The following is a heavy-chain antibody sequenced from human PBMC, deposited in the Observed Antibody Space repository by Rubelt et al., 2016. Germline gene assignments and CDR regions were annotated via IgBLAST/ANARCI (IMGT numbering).Heavy chain of an antibody. CDR1: GGSISSYY. Sequence: QVQLQESGPGLVKPSETLSLTCTVSGGSISSYYWSWIRQPPGKGLEWIGYIYYSGSTNYIPALKSWGTIAGDASKTQVSLKLSSVTAAETAVDYWARVVVPAASYGMDVWGQGTTVTVSS. V-gene: IGHV4-59*12. CDR3: ARVVVPAASYGMDV. J-gene: IGHJ6*02. D-gene: IGHD2-2*01. CDR2: IYYSGST.